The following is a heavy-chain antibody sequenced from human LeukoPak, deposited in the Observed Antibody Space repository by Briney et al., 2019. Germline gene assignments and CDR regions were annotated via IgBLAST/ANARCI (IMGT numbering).Heavy chain of an antibody. D-gene: IGHD2-21*02. Sequence: ASVKVSCKASGYTFTSYGISWVRQAPGQGLEWMGWISAYNGNTNYAQKLQGRVTITTDTSTSTAYMELRSLRSDDTAVYYCARDRARNCGGDCYSGTWGQGTLVTVSS. CDR3: ARDRARNCGGDCYSGT. J-gene: IGHJ5*02. CDR1: GYTFTSYG. V-gene: IGHV1-18*01. CDR2: ISAYNGNT.